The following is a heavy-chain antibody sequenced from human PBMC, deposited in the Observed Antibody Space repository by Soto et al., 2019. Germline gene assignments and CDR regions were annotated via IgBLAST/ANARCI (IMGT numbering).Heavy chain of an antibody. D-gene: IGHD3-10*01. Sequence: QLQLQESGPGLVKPSQTLSLTCTVSGGSISRGGYFWSWIRQHPGKGLEWIGYIYYSGTTYYNPSLKSRLNISVDTSKNQFSLNLMSVTAADTALYYCARVESSGTFDYWGQGTLVTVSS. J-gene: IGHJ4*02. CDR1: GGSISRGGYF. V-gene: IGHV4-31*03. CDR3: ARVESSGTFDY. CDR2: IYYSGTT.